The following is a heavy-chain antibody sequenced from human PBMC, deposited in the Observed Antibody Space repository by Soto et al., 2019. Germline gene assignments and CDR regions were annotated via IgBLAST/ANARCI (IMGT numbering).Heavy chain of an antibody. V-gene: IGHV1-18*04. J-gene: IGHJ4*02. D-gene: IGHD6-19*01. CDR1: GYPFPNYG. CDR3: ARGWGHTSGDLDY. Sequence: QVQLVQSGPEVKKPGASVKVSCKASGYPFPNYGLSWVRQAPGQGLEWMGWISVSSGNREYTQKYQDRLIMTTDTSTTTAYMELRSLTTDDTAVYYCARGWGHTSGDLDYWGQGTLVLVS. CDR2: ISVSSGNR.